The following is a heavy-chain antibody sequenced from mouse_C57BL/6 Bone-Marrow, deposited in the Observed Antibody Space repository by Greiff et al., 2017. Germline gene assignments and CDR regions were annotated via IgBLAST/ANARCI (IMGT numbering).Heavy chain of an antibody. V-gene: IGHV1-81*01. J-gene: IGHJ4*01. CDR2: IYPRSGNT. Sequence: VQLQQSGAELARPGASVKLSCKASGYTFTSYGISWVKQRTGQGLEWIGEIYPRSGNTYYNEKFKGKATLTADKSSSTAYMELRSLTSEDSAVYFCARPLYGSSRSSYYYAMDYWGQGTSVTVSS. D-gene: IGHD1-1*01. CDR1: GYTFTSYG. CDR3: ARPLYGSSRSSYYYAMDY.